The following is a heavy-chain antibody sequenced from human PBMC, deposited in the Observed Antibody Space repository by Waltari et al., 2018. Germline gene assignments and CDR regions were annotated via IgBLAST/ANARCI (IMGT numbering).Heavy chain of an antibody. CDR3: ARGTSPDGP. D-gene: IGHD1-7*01. J-gene: IGHJ5*02. Sequence: QVQLQESGPGLVKPSETLSLTCTVSGGAISSYYWSWSRQPPGKGLEWIGYIYYRGSTNYNPSRHGRVTISVDTSTNQFSLRLSSVTAADTAVYYCARGTSPDGPWGQGTLVTVSS. CDR2: IYYRGST. V-gene: IGHV4-59*01. CDR1: GGAISSYY.